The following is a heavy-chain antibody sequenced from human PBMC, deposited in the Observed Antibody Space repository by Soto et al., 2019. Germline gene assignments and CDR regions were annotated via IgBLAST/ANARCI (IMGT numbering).Heavy chain of an antibody. Sequence: GGSLRLSCAGSGFTFSDYAMNWVRQAPGKGLEWVSAIRGGGGSTHYADSVKGRFTISRDNSKNTVYLQMNSLRTEDTAVYYCAKGDYDLLTGYYSYYYYYMDVWGKGTTVTVSS. CDR3: AKGDYDLLTGYYSYYYYYMDV. D-gene: IGHD3-9*01. J-gene: IGHJ6*03. CDR2: IRGGGGST. CDR1: GFTFSDYA. V-gene: IGHV3-23*01.